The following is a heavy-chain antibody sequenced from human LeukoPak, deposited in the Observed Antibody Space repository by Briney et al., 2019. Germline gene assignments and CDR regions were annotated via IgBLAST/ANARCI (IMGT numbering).Heavy chain of an antibody. CDR2: IWYDGSNK. V-gene: IGHV3-33*01. CDR1: GFNFSSYG. Sequence: GGSLRLSCAASGFNFSSYGMHWVRQAPGKGLEWVAVIWYDGSNKYYADSVKGRFTISRDNSKNTLYLQMNSLRAEDTAVYYCAREMDYDIRGYYVFGYWGQGTLVTVSS. D-gene: IGHD3-22*01. J-gene: IGHJ4*02. CDR3: AREMDYDIRGYYVFGY.